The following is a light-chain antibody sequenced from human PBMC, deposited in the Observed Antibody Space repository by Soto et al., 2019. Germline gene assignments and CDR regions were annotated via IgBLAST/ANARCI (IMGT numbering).Light chain of an antibody. CDR1: QSVSSSY. V-gene: IGKV3D-20*02. CDR3: HQRQSWPRT. CDR2: GAS. Sequence: EVVLTQSPDTLSLSPGKRATLSCRASQSVSSSYLAWYQQRPGQAPRLLIYGASSRAAGIPDRFSGGGSGTDFTLTISDVEPEDFAVYYCHQRQSWPRTFGQGTKV. J-gene: IGKJ1*01.